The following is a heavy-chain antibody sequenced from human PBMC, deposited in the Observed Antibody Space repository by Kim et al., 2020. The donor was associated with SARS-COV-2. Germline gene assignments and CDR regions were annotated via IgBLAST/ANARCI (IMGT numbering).Heavy chain of an antibody. CDR3: ARAVAHNYYYYYGMDV. CDR2: INPSGGST. V-gene: IGHV1-46*01. D-gene: IGHD6-19*01. J-gene: IGHJ6*02. CDR1: GYTFTSYY. Sequence: ASVKVSCKASGYTFTSYYMHWVRQAPGQGLEWMGIINPSGGSTSYAQKFQGRVTMTRDTSTSTVYMELSSLRSEDTAVYYCARAVAHNYYYYYGMDVWGQGTTVTVSS.